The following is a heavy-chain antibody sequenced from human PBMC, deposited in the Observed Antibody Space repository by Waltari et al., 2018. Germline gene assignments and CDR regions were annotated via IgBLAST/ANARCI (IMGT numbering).Heavy chain of an antibody. CDR2: ISWNSGSI. CDR1: GFTFGDYA. D-gene: IGHD2-2*01. Sequence: EVQLVESGGGLVQPGRSLRLSCAASGFTFGDYAMHWVRQGPGKGLEWFSGISWNSGSIGYADSVKCRFTISRYNAKTSLYLQMNSLRSEDTSFYYCAKDRDQTSHLYYFDYWGQGTLVTVSS. V-gene: IGHV3-9*01. CDR3: AKDRDQTSHLYYFDY. J-gene: IGHJ4*02.